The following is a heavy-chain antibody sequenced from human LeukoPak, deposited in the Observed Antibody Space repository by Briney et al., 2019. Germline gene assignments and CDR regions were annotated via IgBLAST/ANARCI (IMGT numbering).Heavy chain of an antibody. V-gene: IGHV3-74*01. D-gene: IGHD6-13*01. CDR2: INSDGSST. J-gene: IGHJ4*02. CDR1: GFTSSSHW. CDR3: ARALASGATY. Sequence: GGSLRLSCEAPGFTSSSHWMHWVRQAPGKGLGWVSRINSDGSSTSYAESVKGRFTISRDNAKNTVYMQMNSLRAEDSAEYYCARALASGATYWGQGTLVTVSS.